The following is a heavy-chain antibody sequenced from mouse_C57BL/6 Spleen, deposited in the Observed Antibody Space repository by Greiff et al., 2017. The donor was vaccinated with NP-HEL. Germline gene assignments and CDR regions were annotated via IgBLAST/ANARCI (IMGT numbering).Heavy chain of an antibody. Sequence: EVQLVESGGGLVKPGGSLKLSCAASGFTFSSYAMSWVRQTPEKRLEWVATISDGGSYTYYPDNVKGRFTISRDNAKNNLYLQMSHLKSEDTAMYYCARAHYGPYYAMDYWGQGTSVTVSS. V-gene: IGHV5-4*01. J-gene: IGHJ4*01. CDR3: ARAHYGPYYAMDY. CDR1: GFTFSSYA. D-gene: IGHD1-1*02. CDR2: ISDGGSYT.